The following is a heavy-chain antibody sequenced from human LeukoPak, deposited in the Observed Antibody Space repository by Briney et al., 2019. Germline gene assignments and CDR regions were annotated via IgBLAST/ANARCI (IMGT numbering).Heavy chain of an antibody. J-gene: IGHJ5*02. D-gene: IGHD1-26*01. Sequence: KTSETLYLTWTVSGGSISSYYWSWIRQPPGKGLQWIGNIYYSGSTKYNPSLKSRVTISVDTSKNQFSLKLSFVTAADTAVYYCARRYSGSYYNRFDPWGQGTLVTVSS. CDR1: GGSISSYY. V-gene: IGHV4-59*08. CDR2: IYYSGST. CDR3: ARRYSGSYYNRFDP.